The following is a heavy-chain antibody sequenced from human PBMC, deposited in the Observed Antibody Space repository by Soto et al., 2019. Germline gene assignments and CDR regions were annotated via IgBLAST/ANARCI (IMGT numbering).Heavy chain of an antibody. V-gene: IGHV4-39*01. D-gene: IGHD3-16*01. J-gene: IGHJ3*02. Sequence: QLQLQESGPGLVKPSETLSLTCTVSGGSISSSSYYWGWIRQPPGKGLEWIGSIYYSGTTYYNQSLKRRVIISDGTSNHHFSLKLSSVTAADTAVYYSARQGGILDPDAFDIWGQGTMVTVSS. CDR3: ARQGGILDPDAFDI. CDR2: IYYSGTT. CDR1: GGSISSSSYY.